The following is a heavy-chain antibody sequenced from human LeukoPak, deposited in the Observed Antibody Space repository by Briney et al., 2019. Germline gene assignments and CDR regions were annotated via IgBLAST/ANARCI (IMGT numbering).Heavy chain of an antibody. CDR2: IRYDGSNK. CDR1: GFTFSSYG. Sequence: GGSLRLSCAASGFTFSSYGMHWVRQAPGKGLEWVAFIRYDGSNKYYADSVKGRFTISRDNSKNTLYLQMNSLRAEDTAVYYCAKEEEDIVVVPAAIPLDYWGQGTLVTVSS. V-gene: IGHV3-30*02. J-gene: IGHJ4*02. CDR3: AKEEEDIVVVPAAIPLDY. D-gene: IGHD2-2*02.